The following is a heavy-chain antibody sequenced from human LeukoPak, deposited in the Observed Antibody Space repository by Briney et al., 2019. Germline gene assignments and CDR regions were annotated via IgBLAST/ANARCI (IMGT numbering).Heavy chain of an antibody. CDR1: GFTFRTHA. CDR3: AREHFDFDY. J-gene: IGHJ4*02. CDR2: VWMGGENK. D-gene: IGHD2/OR15-2a*01. V-gene: IGHV3-33*01. Sequence: PGRSLTLSCSESGFTFRTHAMHWIRQAPGKGLEWEAMVWMGGENKFYGDSVRGRFTISRDDSSSRLYLHMDSLRAEDTAVYYCAREHFDFDYWGQGTLVTVSS.